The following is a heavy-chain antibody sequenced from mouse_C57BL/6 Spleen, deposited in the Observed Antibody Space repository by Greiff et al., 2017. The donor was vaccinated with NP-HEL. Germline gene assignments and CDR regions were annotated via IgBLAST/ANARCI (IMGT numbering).Heavy chain of an antibody. CDR1: GYTFTSYT. Sequence: SGAELARPGASVKMSCKASGYTFTSYTMHWVKQRPGQGLEWIGYINPSSGYTKYNQKFKDKATLTADKSSSTAYMQLSSLTSEDSAVYYCARSYDYDPWFAYWGQGTLVTVSA. CDR2: INPSSGYT. CDR3: ARSYDYDPWFAY. V-gene: IGHV1-4*01. J-gene: IGHJ3*01. D-gene: IGHD2-4*01.